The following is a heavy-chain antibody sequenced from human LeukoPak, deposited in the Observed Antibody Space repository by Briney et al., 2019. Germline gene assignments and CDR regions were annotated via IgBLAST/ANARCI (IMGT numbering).Heavy chain of an antibody. Sequence: ASVKVSCKASGYTFTGYYMHWVRQAPGQGPEWMGWINPNSGGTNYAQKFQGRVTMTRDTSISTAYMELSRLRSDDTAVYYCARIIAVAGNYYYYYMDVWGKGTTVTVSS. J-gene: IGHJ6*03. CDR3: ARIIAVAGNYYYYYMDV. CDR1: GYTFTGYY. D-gene: IGHD6-19*01. CDR2: INPNSGGT. V-gene: IGHV1-2*02.